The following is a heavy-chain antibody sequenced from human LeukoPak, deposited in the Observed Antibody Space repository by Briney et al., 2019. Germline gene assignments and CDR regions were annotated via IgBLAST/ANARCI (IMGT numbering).Heavy chain of an antibody. CDR2: ISHGGIT. V-gene: IGHV4-34*01. CDR3: GIFMDVVPGSMS. J-gene: IGHJ4*02. CDR1: DXSLINYY. D-gene: IGHD2-2*01. Sequence: PSETLSLTCGVYDXSLINYYCHWIRQAPGKGLEWIGEISHGGITKHNPSLKSRVTMSQDTSKRQFSLKMNSMTAADTGVYYCGIFMDVVPGSMSWGLGTLVTVSS.